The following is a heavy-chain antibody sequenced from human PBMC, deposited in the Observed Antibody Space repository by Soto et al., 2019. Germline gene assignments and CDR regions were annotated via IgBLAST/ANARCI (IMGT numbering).Heavy chain of an antibody. CDR3: TRESARDDFWSGSHYYYYGMDV. J-gene: IGHJ6*02. V-gene: IGHV3-49*04. D-gene: IGHD3-3*01. CDR1: GFTFGDYA. CDR2: IRSKAYGGTT. Sequence: GVLRLSCTASGFTFGDYAMSWVRQAPGKGLEWVGFIRSKAYGGTTEYAASVKGRFTISRDDSKSIAYLQMNSLKTEDTAVYYCTRESARDDFWSGSHYYYYGMDVWGQGTTVTVSS.